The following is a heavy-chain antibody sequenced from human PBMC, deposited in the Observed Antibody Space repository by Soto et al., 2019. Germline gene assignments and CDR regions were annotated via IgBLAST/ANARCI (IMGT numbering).Heavy chain of an antibody. CDR3: ARDLGRYFDWLPYYYYGMDV. CDR2: ISSSSSYI. D-gene: IGHD3-9*01. V-gene: IGHV3-21*01. CDR1: GFTFSSYS. Sequence: GGSLRLSCAASGFTFSSYSMNWVRQAPGKGLEWVSSISSSSSYIYYADSVKDRFTISRDNAKNSLYLQMNSLRAEDTAVYYCARDLGRYFDWLPYYYYGMDVWGQGTTVTVSS. J-gene: IGHJ6*02.